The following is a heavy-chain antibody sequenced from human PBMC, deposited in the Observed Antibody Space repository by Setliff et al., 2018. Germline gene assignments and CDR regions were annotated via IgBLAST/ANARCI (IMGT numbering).Heavy chain of an antibody. CDR2: IYTSWSS. Sequence: PSETLSLTCTVSGDSISTYYWSWIRQPAGKGPEWIGHIYTSWSSNYNPSLKSRVTMSIDTSKNQFSLNLSSVTAADTAVYYCARVTGFLYIDVWGKGTTVTVSS. D-gene: IGHD3-3*01. CDR3: ARVTGFLYIDV. CDR1: GDSISTYY. J-gene: IGHJ6*03. V-gene: IGHV4-4*07.